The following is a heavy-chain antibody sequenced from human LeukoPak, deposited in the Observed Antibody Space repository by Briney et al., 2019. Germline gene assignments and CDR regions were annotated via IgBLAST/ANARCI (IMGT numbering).Heavy chain of an antibody. CDR3: TRGPPVGTGESFQH. CDR1: GGSISSSSFY. V-gene: IGHV4-39*07. CDR2: IYSSGSA. D-gene: IGHD1-1*01. J-gene: IGHJ1*01. Sequence: SETLSLTCGVSGGSISSSSFYWGWIRQPPGEGLEWVGSIYSSGSAYYSPSLKGRVTISVDTSKNHFSLNLTSVTAADTAVYNCTRGPPVGTGESFQHWGLGALVTVSS.